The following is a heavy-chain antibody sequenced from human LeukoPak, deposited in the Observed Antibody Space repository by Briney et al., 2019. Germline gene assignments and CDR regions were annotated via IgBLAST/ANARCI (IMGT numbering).Heavy chain of an antibody. Sequence: TPSETLSLTCTVSGGSISSGDYSWSWIRQPPGKGLEWIGYIHYSGSANYNPSIKSRVTISVDPSKNLLSLKLTSVTAADTGVYYCARLTMPTGPGDYWGQGTLVTVSS. CDR1: GGSISSGDYS. V-gene: IGHV4-61*03. J-gene: IGHJ4*02. CDR3: ARLTMPTGPGDY. D-gene: IGHD4/OR15-4a*01. CDR2: IHYSGSA.